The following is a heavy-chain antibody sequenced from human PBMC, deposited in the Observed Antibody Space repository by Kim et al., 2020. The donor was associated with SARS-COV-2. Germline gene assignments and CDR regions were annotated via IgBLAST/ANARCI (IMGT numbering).Heavy chain of an antibody. CDR2: ITGSGGYT. V-gene: IGHV3-23*01. CDR1: GFTFSSYL. Sequence: GGSLRLSCAASGFTFSSYLMSWVRQAPGKGLEWVSAITGSGGYTYYADSVKGRFTISRDNSKNTLHLQMNSLRAEDTAVYYCAKDVSHITIFGVITRGGMDVWGQGNTVTVSS. CDR3: AKDVSHITIFGVITRGGMDV. J-gene: IGHJ6*02. D-gene: IGHD3-3*01.